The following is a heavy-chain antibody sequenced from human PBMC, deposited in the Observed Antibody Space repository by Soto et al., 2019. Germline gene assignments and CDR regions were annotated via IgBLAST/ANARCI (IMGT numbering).Heavy chain of an antibody. CDR3: AKDLPDIVVVVAAKGEGAVAGPFDY. D-gene: IGHD2-15*01. J-gene: IGHJ4*02. Sequence: GGSLRLSCAASGFTFSSYAMSWVRQAPGKGLEWVSAISGSGGSTYYADSVKGRFTISRDNSKNTLYLQMNSLRAEDTAVYYCAKDLPDIVVVVAAKGEGAVAGPFDYWGQGTLVTVSS. CDR1: GFTFSSYA. CDR2: ISGSGGST. V-gene: IGHV3-23*01.